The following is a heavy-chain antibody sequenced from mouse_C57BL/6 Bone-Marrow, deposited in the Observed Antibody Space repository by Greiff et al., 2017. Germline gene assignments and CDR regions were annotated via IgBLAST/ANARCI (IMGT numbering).Heavy chain of an antibody. J-gene: IGHJ4*01. V-gene: IGHV1-63*01. CDR2: IYPGGGYT. CDR3: ARTGYGSSHYAMDY. Sequence: QVQLQQSGAELVRPGTSVKMSCKASGYTFTNYWIGWAKQRPGHGLEWIGDIYPGGGYTKYNEKFKGKATLTADKSSSTAYMQFSSLTSEDSAIYYCARTGYGSSHYAMDYWGQGTSVTVSS. CDR1: GYTFTNYW. D-gene: IGHD1-1*01.